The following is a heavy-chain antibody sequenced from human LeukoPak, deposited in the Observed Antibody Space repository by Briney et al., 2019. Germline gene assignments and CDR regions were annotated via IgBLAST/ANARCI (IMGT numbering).Heavy chain of an antibody. CDR3: ARRADDAFDT. J-gene: IGHJ3*02. Sequence: GRSLRLSCAASGFTFSSYGMHWVRQAPGKGLEWVSLIWYDGSNKYYADSVKGRFTISRDNSKNTLYLQMNSLRAEDMAVYYCARRADDAFDTWGQGTMVTVSS. CDR2: IWYDGSNK. V-gene: IGHV3-33*01. CDR1: GFTFSSYG.